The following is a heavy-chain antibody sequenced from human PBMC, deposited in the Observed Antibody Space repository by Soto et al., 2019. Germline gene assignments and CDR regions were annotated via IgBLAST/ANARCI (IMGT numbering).Heavy chain of an antibody. CDR3: ARDWTYNWI. Sequence: EVQLVESGGGLVQPGGSLRLSCAASGFTVSNNYMRWVRQAPGKGLEWVSLIYSGGATYYADSVKGRFTISRDNSKNTLYLPMNSLRSEDTAVYYCARDWTYNWIGGQGILVTISS. V-gene: IGHV3-66*01. CDR2: IYSGGAT. CDR1: GFTVSNNY. D-gene: IGHD1-1*01. J-gene: IGHJ4*02.